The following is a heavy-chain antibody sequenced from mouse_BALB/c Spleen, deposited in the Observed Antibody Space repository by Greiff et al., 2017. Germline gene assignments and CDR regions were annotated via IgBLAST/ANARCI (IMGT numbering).Heavy chain of an antibody. CDR1: GFTFSSFG. CDR2: ISSGSSTI. V-gene: IGHV5-17*02. D-gene: IGHD1-1*01. Sequence: EVKVVESGGGLVQPGGSRKLSCAASGFTFSSFGMHWVRQAPEKGLEWVAYISSGSSTIYYADTVKGRFTISRDNPKNTLFLQMTSLRSEDTAMYYCAISSYSFAYWGQGTLVTVSA. CDR3: AISSYSFAY. J-gene: IGHJ3*01.